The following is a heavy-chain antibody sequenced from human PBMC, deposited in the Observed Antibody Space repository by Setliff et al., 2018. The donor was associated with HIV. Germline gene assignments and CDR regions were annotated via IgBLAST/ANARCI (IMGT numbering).Heavy chain of an antibody. V-gene: IGHV3-23*01. CDR2: ISGGGGST. Sequence: GGSLRLSCGTSGFLFSRYAMSWVRQAPGKGLEWVSTISGGGGSTYDADSVKGRFTISRDNSKSTVYLQMDSLRAEDTAVYYCASGYCSAGACSRAFETWGQGTMVTVSS. J-gene: IGHJ3*02. CDR1: GFLFSRYA. D-gene: IGHD2-15*01. CDR3: ASGYCSAGACSRAFET.